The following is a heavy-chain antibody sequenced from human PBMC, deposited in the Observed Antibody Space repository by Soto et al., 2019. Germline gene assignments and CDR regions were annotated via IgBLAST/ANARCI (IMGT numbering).Heavy chain of an antibody. Sequence: GGSLRLSCAASGFTFYKYAMSWVRQVQGKGLEWVATITGSSGTTHYSDSVRGRFIISRDNSNDTLSLEMTNMDPVDTATYYCAHTLQHLIRARYSGNFDSWGQGTLVTVSS. J-gene: IGHJ4*02. D-gene: IGHD6-13*01. V-gene: IGHV3-23*01. CDR1: GFTFYKYA. CDR2: ITGSSGTT. CDR3: AHTLQHLIRARYSGNFDS.